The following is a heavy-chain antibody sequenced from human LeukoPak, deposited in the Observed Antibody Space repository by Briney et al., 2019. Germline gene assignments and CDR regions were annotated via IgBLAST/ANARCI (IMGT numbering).Heavy chain of an antibody. CDR3: ARLIVATENFDY. J-gene: IGHJ4*02. CDR2: IYTGGST. D-gene: IGHD5-12*01. V-gene: IGHV4-4*07. CDR1: GGSISSYY. Sequence: SETLSLTCTVSGGSISSYYWTWIRQPAGKGLEWIGRIYTGGSTNYNPSLKSRVTMSVDTSNNQFSLKLSSVTAADTAVYYCARLIVATENFDYWGQGTLVTVSS.